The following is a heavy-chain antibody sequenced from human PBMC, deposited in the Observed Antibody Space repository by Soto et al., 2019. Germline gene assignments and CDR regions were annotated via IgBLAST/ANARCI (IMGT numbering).Heavy chain of an antibody. V-gene: IGHV1-18*04. Sequence: GASVKVSCKASGYTFTGYYMHWVRQAPGQGLEWMGWISADNGNTNYAQKLQGRVTMTTDTSTSTAYMELRSLRSDDTAVYYCARVMTTVTNNWFDPWGQGTLVTVSS. CDR2: ISADNGNT. CDR1: GYTFTGYY. D-gene: IGHD4-17*01. CDR3: ARVMTTVTNNWFDP. J-gene: IGHJ5*02.